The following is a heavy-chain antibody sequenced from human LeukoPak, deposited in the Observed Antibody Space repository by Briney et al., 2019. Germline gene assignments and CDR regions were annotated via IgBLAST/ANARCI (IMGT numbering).Heavy chain of an antibody. V-gene: IGHV3-23*01. CDR1: GFTFASHA. CDR2: ISDNADTT. Sequence: GGSLRLSCAASGFTFASHAMSWVRQGPGKGLEWVSAISDNADTTYYADSVKGRFTISRDKSNNMLFLQMNSLRVEDTAVYFCAKKGSWGRFDFWGQGTRVTVSS. J-gene: IGHJ4*02. D-gene: IGHD3-16*01. CDR3: AKKGSWGRFDF.